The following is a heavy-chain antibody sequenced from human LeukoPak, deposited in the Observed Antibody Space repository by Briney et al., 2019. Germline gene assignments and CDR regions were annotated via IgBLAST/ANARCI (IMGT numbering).Heavy chain of an antibody. CDR3: ARGHDSSGYDWFDP. CDR1: GGSISSGGYY. J-gene: IGHJ5*02. D-gene: IGHD3-22*01. V-gene: IGHV4-31*03. CDR2: IYYSGST. Sequence: PSETLSLTCTVSGGSISSGGYYWRWIRQHPGKGLEWIGYIYYSGSTYYNPSLKSRVTISVDTSKNQFSLKLSSVTAADTAVYYCARGHDSSGYDWFDPWGQGTLVTVSS.